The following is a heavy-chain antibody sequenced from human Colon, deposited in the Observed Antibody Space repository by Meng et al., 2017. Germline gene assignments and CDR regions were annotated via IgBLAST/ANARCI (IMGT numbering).Heavy chain of an antibody. D-gene: IGHD1-1*01. V-gene: IGHV4-34*02. CDR3: GRDQGRQLINH. Sequence: QVQLQQGGAGLLKPSETLSLTCGVYGGSFSGYFWTWIRQPPGKGLEWIGEINQCGSTIYKPTLKSRVTISVDRSKNQFSLNLSSVTAADTAVYYCGRDQGRQLINHWGQGTLVTVSS. CDR2: INQCGST. J-gene: IGHJ4*02. CDR1: GGSFSGYF.